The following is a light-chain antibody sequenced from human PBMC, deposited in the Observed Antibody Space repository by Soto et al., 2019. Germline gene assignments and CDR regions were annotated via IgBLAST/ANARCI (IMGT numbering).Light chain of an antibody. CDR1: SSDVGAYDY. CDR2: DVN. Sequence: QSALTQPASVSGSPGQSITISCTGSSSDVGAYDYVSWYQQHPGKAPKLMIYDVNNRPSGVSNRFSGSKSGNTASLTISGLQAEDEADYYCSSSTSTSTLRFVFGTGTKLTVL. J-gene: IGLJ1*01. CDR3: SSSTSTSTLRFV. V-gene: IGLV2-14*01.